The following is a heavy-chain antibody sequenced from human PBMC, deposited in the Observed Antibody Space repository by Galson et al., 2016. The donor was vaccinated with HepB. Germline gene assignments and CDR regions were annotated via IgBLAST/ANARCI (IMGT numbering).Heavy chain of an antibody. CDR2: NYNGGTS. CDR1: RASVTSGGYY. Sequence: TLSLTCAVSRASVTSGGYYWTWFRQHPVKGLEWIGYNYNGGTSYYAPSLRSRVTISVDTSKNEFSLSLNSVTAADTGVYYCATKAGYTPGWGFWGQGTLVTVSS. V-gene: IGHV4-31*11. CDR3: ATKAGYTPGWGF. J-gene: IGHJ4*02. D-gene: IGHD5-12*01.